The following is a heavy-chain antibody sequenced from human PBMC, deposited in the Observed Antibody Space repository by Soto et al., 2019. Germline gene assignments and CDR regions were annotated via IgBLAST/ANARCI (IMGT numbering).Heavy chain of an antibody. J-gene: IGHJ4*02. D-gene: IGHD2-2*03. V-gene: IGHV1-3*01. CDR1: GYTFTGFP. CDR3: ARVEIVGFDY. Sequence: GASVKVSCMASGYTFTGFPIHWVRQAPGQRLEWMGWINAGSGKAESAQKLQGRVTINRDTSASTVYMELNSLRPEDTAVYYCARVEIVGFDYWGQGTLVTVSS. CDR2: INAGSGKA.